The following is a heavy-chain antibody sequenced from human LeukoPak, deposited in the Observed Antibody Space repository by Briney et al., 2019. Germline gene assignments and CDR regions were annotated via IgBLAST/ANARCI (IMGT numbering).Heavy chain of an antibody. V-gene: IGHV4-59*01. D-gene: IGHD2-2*01. CDR1: GGSISSYY. CDR2: ISYSGST. Sequence: SETLSLTCTVSGGSISSYYWSWIRQPPGKGLEWIAYISYSGSTNYNPSLKSRVTISVDTSKNQFSLKLSSVTAADTAVYYCAREPLNLVDPIYYYYYMDVWGKGTTVTVSS. J-gene: IGHJ6*03. CDR3: AREPLNLVDPIYYYYYMDV.